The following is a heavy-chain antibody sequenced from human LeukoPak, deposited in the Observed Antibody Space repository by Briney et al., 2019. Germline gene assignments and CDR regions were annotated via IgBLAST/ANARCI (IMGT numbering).Heavy chain of an antibody. CDR3: AKGRITMATLEYFQH. CDR1: GFTFSSYE. D-gene: IGHD3-10*01. Sequence: GGSLRLSCAASGFTFSSYEMNWVRQAPGKGLEWVSAISGSGGSTYYADSVKGRFTISRDNSKNTLYLQMNSLRAEDTAVYYCAKGRITMATLEYFQHWGQGTLVTVSS. CDR2: ISGSGGST. J-gene: IGHJ1*01. V-gene: IGHV3-23*01.